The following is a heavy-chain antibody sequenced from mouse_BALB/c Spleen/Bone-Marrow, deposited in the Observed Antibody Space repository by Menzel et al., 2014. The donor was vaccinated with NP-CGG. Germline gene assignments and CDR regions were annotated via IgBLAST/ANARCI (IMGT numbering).Heavy chain of an antibody. V-gene: IGHV5-17*02. CDR2: ISSGSGTI. CDR1: GFTFSSFG. D-gene: IGHD1-1*01. CDR3: AISGYGSTLYAMDY. J-gene: IGHJ4*01. Sequence: EVNVVESGGGLVRPGGSRKLSCAASGFTFSSFGMHWVRQAPEKGLEWVAYISSGSGTIYYADTVKGRFTISRDNPKNTLFLQMTSLRSEDTSMYYCAISGYGSTLYAMDYWGQGTSVTVSS.